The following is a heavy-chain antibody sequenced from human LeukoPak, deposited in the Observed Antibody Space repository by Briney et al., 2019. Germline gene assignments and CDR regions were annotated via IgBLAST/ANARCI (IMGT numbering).Heavy chain of an antibody. CDR3: ARVGGDWPYWYFDL. Sequence: PGGSLRLSCAASGFTFSTYWMSWVRQAPGKGLEWVGNIKEDGSEKYYMDSVRGRFTISRDNARNSLYLQMKSLRADDTAVYYCARVGGDWPYWYFDLWGRGILVTVSP. J-gene: IGHJ2*01. CDR2: IKEDGSEK. D-gene: IGHD2-21*02. CDR1: GFTFSTYW. V-gene: IGHV3-7*01.